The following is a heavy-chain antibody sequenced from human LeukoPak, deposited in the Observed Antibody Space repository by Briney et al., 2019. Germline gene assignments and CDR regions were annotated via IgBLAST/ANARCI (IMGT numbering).Heavy chain of an antibody. CDR2: INHSGST. CDR3: ARDRHGP. Sequence: SETLSLTCAVYGGSFSGYYWSWTRQPPGKGLEWIGEINHSGSTNYNPSLKSRVTISVDTSKNQFSLKLSSVTAADTAVYYCARDRHGPWGQGTLVTVSS. CDR1: GGSFSGYY. J-gene: IGHJ5*02. V-gene: IGHV4-34*01.